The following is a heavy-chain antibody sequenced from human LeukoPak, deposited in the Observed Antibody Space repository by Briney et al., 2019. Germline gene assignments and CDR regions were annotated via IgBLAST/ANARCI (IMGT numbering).Heavy chain of an antibody. D-gene: IGHD1-26*01. CDR1: GASVSSASY. CDR2: IYNGVNT. J-gene: IGHJ5*02. V-gene: IGHV4-61*01. CDR3: ARSRAFNSGAFDP. Sequence: SETLSLTCTVSGASVSSASYWTWIRQPPGKGVEWIAHIYNGVNTNYNPSLKSRVTMSVDTSKNQFSLRLNSVTAADTAVYYCARSRAFNSGAFDPWGQGSLVTVSS.